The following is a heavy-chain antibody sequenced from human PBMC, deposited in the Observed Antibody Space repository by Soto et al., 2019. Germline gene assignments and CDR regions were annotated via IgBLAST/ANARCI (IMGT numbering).Heavy chain of an antibody. V-gene: IGHV5-10-1*01. D-gene: IGHD6-19*01. CDR1: GYSFTSYW. CDR3: VRQEGYSSGWYGFPSI. Sequence: GESLKISCKGSGYSFTSYWISWVRQMPGKGLEWMGRIDPSDSYTNYSPSFQGHATILVDKSNTTAYLQWSSLKTSDTAIYYCVRQEGYSSGWYGFPSIWGQGTLVTVSS. CDR2: IDPSDSYT. J-gene: IGHJ4*03.